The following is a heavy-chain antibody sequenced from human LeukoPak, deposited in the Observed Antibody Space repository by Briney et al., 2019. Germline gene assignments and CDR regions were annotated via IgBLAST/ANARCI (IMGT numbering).Heavy chain of an antibody. CDR2: YDGGSG. Sequence: YDGGSGHSAASVKGRFTISRDNSNNTLFLHLNSLRGGDTAVYYCTRNSGWYGLSWGQGTLVTVSS. V-gene: IGHV3-33*01. J-gene: IGHJ1*01. CDR3: TRNSGWYGLS. D-gene: IGHD6-19*01.